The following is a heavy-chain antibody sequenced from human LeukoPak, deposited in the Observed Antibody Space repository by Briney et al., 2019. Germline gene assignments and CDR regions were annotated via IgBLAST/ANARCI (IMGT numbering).Heavy chain of an antibody. CDR2: IYYSGTT. J-gene: IGHJ4*02. Sequence: SETLSLTCTVSGGSISSYYWSWIRQPPGKGLEWIGYIYYSGTTNYNPSLKSRVVMSVHTSKNQFSLKLSPVIAADTAAYYCARVGVDYSGNIIKYYFDYWGQGTLVTVSS. D-gene: IGHD4-23*01. CDR3: ARVGVDYSGNIIKYYFDY. CDR1: GGSISSYY. V-gene: IGHV4-59*01.